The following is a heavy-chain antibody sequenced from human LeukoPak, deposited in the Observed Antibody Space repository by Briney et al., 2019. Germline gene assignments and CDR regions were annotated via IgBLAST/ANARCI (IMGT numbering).Heavy chain of an antibody. J-gene: IGHJ4*02. CDR3: ARDEGCRGANCPAFDS. CDR2: IYTTESA. Sequence: SETLSLTCTVSGGSISSYYWSWIRQPAGKGLEWIGRIYTTESANYNPSLKSRVTMSLDTSKNQFSLSLISVTAADTAVYYCARDEGCRGANCPAFDSWGQGTLVTVSS. V-gene: IGHV4-4*07. D-gene: IGHD4/OR15-4a*01. CDR1: GGSISSYY.